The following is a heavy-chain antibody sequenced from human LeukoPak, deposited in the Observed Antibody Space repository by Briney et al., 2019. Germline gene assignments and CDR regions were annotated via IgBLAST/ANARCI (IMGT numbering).Heavy chain of an antibody. D-gene: IGHD1-26*01. V-gene: IGHV3-30*18. CDR2: ISYDGSNK. CDR1: GFTFSSYG. J-gene: IGHJ6*02. Sequence: PGGSLRLSCAASGFTFSSYGMHWVRQAPGEGLEWVAVISYDGSNKYYADSVKGRFTISRDNSKNTLYLQMNSLRAEDTAVYYCAKDLGGPWNGMDVWGQGTTVTVSS. CDR3: AKDLGGPWNGMDV.